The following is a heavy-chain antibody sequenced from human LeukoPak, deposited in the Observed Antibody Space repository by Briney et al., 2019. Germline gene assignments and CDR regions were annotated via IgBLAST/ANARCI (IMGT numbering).Heavy chain of an antibody. Sequence: SVKASCKASGGTFSSYAISWVRQAPGQGLEWMGRIIPILGITNYAQKFQGRVTITADKSTSTAYMELSSLRSDDTAVYYCAREVVLPSLYYFDYWGQGTLVTVSS. CDR1: GGTFSSYA. V-gene: IGHV1-69*04. CDR3: AREVVLPSLYYFDY. J-gene: IGHJ4*02. D-gene: IGHD3-10*01. CDR2: IIPILGIT.